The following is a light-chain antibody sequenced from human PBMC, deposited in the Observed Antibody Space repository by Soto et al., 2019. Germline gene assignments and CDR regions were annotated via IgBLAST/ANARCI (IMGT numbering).Light chain of an antibody. CDR3: SSFTNAYTWV. V-gene: IGLV2-14*01. CDR1: TSDVGGYNY. J-gene: IGLJ3*02. CDR2: EVS. Sequence: QSALTQPASVSGSPGQSITISCTGTTSDVGGYNYVSWFQQHPGKVPKLMIYEVSHRPSGVSNRFSGSKSGNTASLTISGLQAEEEADYYCSSFTNAYTWVFGGGTKVTVL.